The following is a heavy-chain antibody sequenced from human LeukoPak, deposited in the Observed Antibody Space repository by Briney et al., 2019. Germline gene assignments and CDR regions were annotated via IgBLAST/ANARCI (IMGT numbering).Heavy chain of an antibody. CDR2: ISGSGGST. CDR3: TTEVLWFGESAIYFDY. J-gene: IGHJ4*02. D-gene: IGHD3-10*01. Sequence: PGGSLRLSCAASGFTFNSYAMSWVRQAPGKGLEWVSAISGSGGSTDYAAPVKGRFTISRDDSKNTLYLQMNSLKTEDTAVYYCTTEVLWFGESAIYFDYWGQGTLVTVSS. CDR1: GFTFNSYA. V-gene: IGHV3-23*01.